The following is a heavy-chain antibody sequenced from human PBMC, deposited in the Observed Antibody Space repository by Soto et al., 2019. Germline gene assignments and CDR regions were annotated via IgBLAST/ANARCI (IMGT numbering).Heavy chain of an antibody. V-gene: IGHV3-30*18. Sequence: QVQLEESGGGVVQPGRSPRLSCAASGFSFSTFGIHWVRQAPGKGLEWVAVISHDGSNKYYADSVKGRFTIYRDNSRNTLYLLMNCLRAEDTAVYYCAKGISGYCSAYSCPERAYFVYGLDVWGQGTTVTVSS. CDR2: ISHDGSNK. J-gene: IGHJ6*02. D-gene: IGHD2-15*01. CDR1: GFSFSTFG. CDR3: AKGISGYCSAYSCPERAYFVYGLDV.